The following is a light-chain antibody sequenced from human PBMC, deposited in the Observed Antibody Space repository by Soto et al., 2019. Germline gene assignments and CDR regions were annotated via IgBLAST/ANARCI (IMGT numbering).Light chain of an antibody. Sequence: VLSPPRSASGTPSQSVAIFCSGSSSNIGSNSVNWYQQLPGTAPKLLIYSNDRRPSGVPDRFSGSKSGTSASLAISGLQSEDEADYYCAAWDDRLNGYVFGTGTKVTVL. CDR3: AAWDDRLNGYV. CDR1: SSNIGSNS. V-gene: IGLV1-44*01. CDR2: SND. J-gene: IGLJ1*01.